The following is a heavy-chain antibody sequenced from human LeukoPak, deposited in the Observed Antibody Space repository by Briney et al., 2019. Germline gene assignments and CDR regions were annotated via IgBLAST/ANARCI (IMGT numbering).Heavy chain of an antibody. D-gene: IGHD3-22*01. Sequence: GGSLRLSCAASGFTFSSYAMSWVRQAPGKGLEWVSAISGSGGSTYYADSVKGRFTISRDNSKNTLYLQMNSLRAEDTAVYYCAKDRGDSRGYYPIDYWAREPWSPSPQ. CDR2: ISGSGGST. CDR1: GFTFSSYA. J-gene: IGHJ4*02. CDR3: AKDRGDSRGYYPIDY. V-gene: IGHV3-23*01.